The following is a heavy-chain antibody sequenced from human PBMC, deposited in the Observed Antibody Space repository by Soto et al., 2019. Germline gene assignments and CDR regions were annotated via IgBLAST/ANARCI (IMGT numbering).Heavy chain of an antibody. CDR3: ARETPAYRWFDP. CDR1: GYTFTSYD. D-gene: IGHD3-16*01. CDR2: MNPNSGNT. V-gene: IGHV1-8*01. Sequence: GASVKVSCKASGYTFTSYDINWVRQATGQGLEWMGWMNPNSGNTGYAQNFQGRVTMTRDTSTSTVYMELSSLRSEDTAMYYCARETPAYRWFDPWGQGTLVTVSS. J-gene: IGHJ5*02.